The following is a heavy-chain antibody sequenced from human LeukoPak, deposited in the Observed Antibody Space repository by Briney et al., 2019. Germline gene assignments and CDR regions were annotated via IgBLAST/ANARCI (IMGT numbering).Heavy chain of an antibody. D-gene: IGHD3-9*01. Sequence: GGSLRLSCAASGFTFSSYAMSWVRQAPGKGLEWFSAFSGSGGSTYYADSLKGRFTISRDNSKNTLYLQRNSLRAEDTAVYYCAKVSRSYYDILTGPFDYWGQGTLVTVSS. CDR2: FSGSGGST. CDR1: GFTFSSYA. CDR3: AKVSRSYYDILTGPFDY. V-gene: IGHV3-23*01. J-gene: IGHJ4*02.